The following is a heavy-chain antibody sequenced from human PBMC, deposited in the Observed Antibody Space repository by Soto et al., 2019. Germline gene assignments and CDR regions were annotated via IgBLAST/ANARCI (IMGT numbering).Heavy chain of an antibody. CDR3: ATPELTAAGRLYGMDV. CDR2: FDPEDGET. Sequence: ASVKVSCKVSGYTLTDLSMHWVREAPGKGLEWMGGFDPEDGETIYAQKFQGRVTMTEDTSTDTAYMELSSLRSEDTAVYYCATPELTAAGRLYGMDVWGQGTTVTVSS. J-gene: IGHJ6*02. V-gene: IGHV1-24*01. D-gene: IGHD6-13*01. CDR1: GYTLTDLS.